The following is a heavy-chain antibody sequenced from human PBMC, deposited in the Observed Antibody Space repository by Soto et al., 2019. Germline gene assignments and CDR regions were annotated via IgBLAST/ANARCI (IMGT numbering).Heavy chain of an antibody. J-gene: IGHJ4*02. D-gene: IGHD3-16*02. V-gene: IGHV1-18*01. CDR1: GYSFKNYD. CDR3: ARGTYRALIY. Sequence: QIQLVQSGPEVQRPGASVKVSCKASGYSFKNYDISWVRQAPGQGLEWLGWITAYNGNTKYIEKFQDRITWTTDTTTSTAYVELRGLRTDDTAVYYCARGTYRALIYWGQGPLVTVSS. CDR2: ITAYNGNT.